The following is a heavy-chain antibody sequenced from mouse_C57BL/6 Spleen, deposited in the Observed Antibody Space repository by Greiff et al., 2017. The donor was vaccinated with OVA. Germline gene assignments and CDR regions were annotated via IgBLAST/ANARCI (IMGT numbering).Heavy chain of an antibody. CDR2: INPNNGGT. V-gene: IGHV1-26*01. J-gene: IGHJ4*01. CDR1: GYTFTDYY. Sequence: VQLQQSGPELVKPGASVKISCKASGYTFTDYYMNWVKQSHGKSLEWIGDINPNNGGTSYNQKFKGKATLTVDKSSSTAYMELRSLTSEDSAVYYCARNGRMDYWGQGTSVTVSS. CDR3: ARNGRMDY.